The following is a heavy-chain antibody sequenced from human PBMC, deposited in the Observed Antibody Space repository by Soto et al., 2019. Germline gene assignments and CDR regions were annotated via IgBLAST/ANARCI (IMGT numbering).Heavy chain of an antibody. CDR3: ARVRGDVVVVAAVGGYYYGMDV. J-gene: IGHJ6*02. D-gene: IGHD2-15*01. Sequence: GASVKVSCKASGGTFSSYAISWVRQAPGQGLEWMGGIIPIFGTANYAQKFQGRVTITADESTSTAYMELSSLRSEDTAVYYCARVRGDVVVVAAVGGYYYGMDVCGQGTTVPVSS. V-gene: IGHV1-69*13. CDR1: GGTFSSYA. CDR2: IIPIFGTA.